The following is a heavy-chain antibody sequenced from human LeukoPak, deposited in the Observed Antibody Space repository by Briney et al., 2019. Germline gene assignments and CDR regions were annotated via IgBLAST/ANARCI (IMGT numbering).Heavy chain of an antibody. CDR1: GGSFSGYY. D-gene: IGHD2-15*01. Sequence: SETLSLTCAVYGGSFSGYYWSWIRQPPGKGLEWLGEINHSGSTNYNPSLKSRVTISVDTSKNQFSLKLSSVTAADTAVYYCARVSGYCSGGSCYYFDYWGQGTLVTVSS. CDR3: ARVSGYCSGGSCYYFDY. CDR2: INHSGST. J-gene: IGHJ4*02. V-gene: IGHV4-34*01.